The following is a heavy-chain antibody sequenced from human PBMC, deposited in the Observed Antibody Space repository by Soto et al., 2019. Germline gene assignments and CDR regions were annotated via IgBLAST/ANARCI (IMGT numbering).Heavy chain of an antibody. CDR1: GYTFTGYY. V-gene: IGHV1-2*02. D-gene: IGHD2-2*01. J-gene: IGHJ4*02. CDR3: ASLATLGYCSSTSCPIDY. Sequence: ASVKVSCKASGYTFTGYYMHWVRQAPGQGLEWMGWINPNSGGTNYAQKFQGRVTMTRDTSISTAYMELSRLRPDDTAVYYCASLATLGYCSSTSCPIDYWGQGTLVTVSS. CDR2: INPNSGGT.